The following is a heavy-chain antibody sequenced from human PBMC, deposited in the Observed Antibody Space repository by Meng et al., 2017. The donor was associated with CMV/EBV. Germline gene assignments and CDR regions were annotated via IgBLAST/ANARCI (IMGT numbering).Heavy chain of an antibody. J-gene: IGHJ6*02. CDR1: GFTFGSYW. CDR2: IHSDGVSA. V-gene: IGHV3-74*01. Sequence: GESLKISCGGSGFTFGSYWMRWVRQVPGKGLVWISRIHSDGVSADYAGSVMGRFTISRDNAKNTVYLQMNSLRPEDTAVYYCARMFNYDFSRGGMDVWGQGTTVTVSS. D-gene: IGHD3-3*01. CDR3: ARMFNYDFSRGGMDV.